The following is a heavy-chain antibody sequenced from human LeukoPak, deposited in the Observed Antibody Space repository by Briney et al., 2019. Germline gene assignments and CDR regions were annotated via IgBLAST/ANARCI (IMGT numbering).Heavy chain of an antibody. CDR2: IHYSGST. D-gene: IGHD6-13*01. V-gene: IGHV4-59*12. J-gene: IGHJ4*02. CDR1: GGSNY. Sequence: SETLSLTCTVSGGSNYWSWIRQPPGKGLEWIGYIHYSGSTSYNPSLKSRVTISIDTSKNQFSLKLSSVTAADTAVYYCARDSSSSFDYWGQGTLVTVSS. CDR3: ARDSSSSFDY.